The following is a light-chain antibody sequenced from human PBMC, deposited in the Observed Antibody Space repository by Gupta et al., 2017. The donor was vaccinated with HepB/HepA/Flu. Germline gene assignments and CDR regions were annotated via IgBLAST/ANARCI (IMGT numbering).Light chain of an antibody. CDR2: PAS. CDR1: QGISNY. Sequence: DLQMTQSSSSLSASVRARVSITCRANQGISNYLAWYQQKPGKVPRLLIYPASTLQSGVPSRFSGSGSGTDFTLTISSLQPEDVATYFCKKYNSSPLAFGQGTKVEIK. V-gene: IGKV1-27*01. J-gene: IGKJ1*01. CDR3: KKYNSSPLA.